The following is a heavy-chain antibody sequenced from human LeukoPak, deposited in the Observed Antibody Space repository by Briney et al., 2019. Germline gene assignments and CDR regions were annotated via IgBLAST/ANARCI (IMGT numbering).Heavy chain of an antibody. CDR3: AGLGSSDYYYYFDD. J-gene: IGHJ4*02. Sequence: PGGSLRLSCAASGFTFSSYAMSWVRQAPGKGLEWVSAIGGGGGSTFYTDSVKGRFTISRDNSKNTLYLLMNSLRAEDTAVYYCAGLGSSDYYYYFDDWGQGTLVTVSS. CDR1: GFTFSSYA. V-gene: IGHV3-23*01. D-gene: IGHD3-22*01. CDR2: IGGGGGST.